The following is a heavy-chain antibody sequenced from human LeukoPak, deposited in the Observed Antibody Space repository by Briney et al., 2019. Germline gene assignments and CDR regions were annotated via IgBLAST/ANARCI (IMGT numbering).Heavy chain of an antibody. CDR2: TYHSGST. Sequence: SGTLSLTCGVSGGSISRTNWWTCVRQPPGKGLVRIEETYHSGSTNDNSSLKSRLTISIDKSKNESSLKLSSVTAADTAVYYCARTTEGGYTYDYFYYYYMDVWGKGTTVTISS. D-gene: IGHD5-18*01. V-gene: IGHV4-4*02. CDR3: ARTTEGGYTYDYFYYYYMDV. J-gene: IGHJ6*03. CDR1: GGSISRTNW.